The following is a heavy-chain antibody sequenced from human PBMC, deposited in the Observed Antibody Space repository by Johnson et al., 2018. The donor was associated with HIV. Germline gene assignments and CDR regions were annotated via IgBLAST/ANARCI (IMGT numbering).Heavy chain of an antibody. CDR1: GFTFSSNY. J-gene: IGHJ3*02. CDR2: IYSGGST. Sequence: VQLVESGGGLVQPGGSLRLSCAASGFTFSSNYMSWVRQAPGKGLEWVSVIYSGGSTYYADSVKGRLIMSRDNSKNTLYVEMDSLRAEDTAVYYCVKARGGYWGDDFDIWGQGTMVTVSS. V-gene: IGHV3-66*02. CDR3: VKARGGYWGDDFDI. D-gene: IGHD2-8*02.